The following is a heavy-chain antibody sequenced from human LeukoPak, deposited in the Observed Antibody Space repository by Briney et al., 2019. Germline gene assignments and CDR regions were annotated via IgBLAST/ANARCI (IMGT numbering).Heavy chain of an antibody. D-gene: IGHD5-18*01. CDR1: GFTFSSYE. CDR3: ARGSYSGGYYYYYMDV. J-gene: IGHJ6*03. V-gene: IGHV3-48*03. Sequence: GGSLRLSCAASGFTFSSYEMNWVRQAPGKGLEWVSYISSSGSTIYYADSMKGRFTISRDNAKNSLYLQMNSLRAEDTAVYYCARGSYSGGYYYYYMDVWGKGTTVTISS. CDR2: ISSSGSTI.